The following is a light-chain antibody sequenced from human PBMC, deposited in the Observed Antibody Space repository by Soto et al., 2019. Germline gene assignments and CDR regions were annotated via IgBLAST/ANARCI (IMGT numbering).Light chain of an antibody. J-gene: IGKJ4*01. CDR3: QQYWNWPLT. CDR1: QSVGNF. CDR2: DTS. V-gene: IGKV3-11*01. Sequence: EIVLTQSPGTLSLSPGERASLSCRASQSVGNFLVWYQQKPGQAPSLLIYDTSNRATGIPARFSGSGSGTDFTLTISSLEPEDFAIYYCQQYWNWPLTFGGGTKVEIK.